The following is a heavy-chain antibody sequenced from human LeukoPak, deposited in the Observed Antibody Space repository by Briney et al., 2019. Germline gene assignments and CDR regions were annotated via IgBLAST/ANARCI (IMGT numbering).Heavy chain of an antibody. CDR1: GFTFSIYW. Sequence: GGSLRLSCAASGFTFSIYWMSWVRQAPGKGLEWVANINQNGSATYYVDSVKGRFTISRDNSKNTLYLYMNSLRVDDTAVYYCAKGRGIVATIAPYYDNWGQGTLVTVSS. J-gene: IGHJ4*02. V-gene: IGHV3-7*03. CDR2: INQNGSAT. D-gene: IGHD5-12*01. CDR3: AKGRGIVATIAPYYDN.